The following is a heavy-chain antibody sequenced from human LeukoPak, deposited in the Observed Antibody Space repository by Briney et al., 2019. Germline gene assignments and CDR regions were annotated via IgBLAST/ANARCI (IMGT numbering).Heavy chain of an antibody. CDR3: ARDRGYTYGVDY. CDR2: IYHSGST. D-gene: IGHD5-18*01. CDR1: GGSISSGDYY. J-gene: IGHJ4*02. Sequence: SETLSLTCTVSGGSISSGDYYWSWLRQPPGKGLEWIGYIYHSGSTYYNPTLNSRATISVDTSKNQFSLKLSSVTAADTAVYYCARDRGYTYGVDYWGQGTLVTVSS. V-gene: IGHV4-30-4*01.